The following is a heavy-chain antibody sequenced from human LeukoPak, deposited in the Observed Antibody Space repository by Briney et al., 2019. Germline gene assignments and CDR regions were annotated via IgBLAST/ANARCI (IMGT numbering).Heavy chain of an antibody. Sequence: GGALRLSCAASGFTFSSYSMNWVRQAPGKGLEWVSYISSSSSTIYYADSVKGRFTISRDNAKNSLYLQMNSLRAEDTAVYYCAELGITMIGGVWGKGTTVTISS. CDR2: ISSSSSTI. CDR3: AELGITMIGGV. V-gene: IGHV3-48*01. D-gene: IGHD3-10*02. J-gene: IGHJ6*04. CDR1: GFTFSSYS.